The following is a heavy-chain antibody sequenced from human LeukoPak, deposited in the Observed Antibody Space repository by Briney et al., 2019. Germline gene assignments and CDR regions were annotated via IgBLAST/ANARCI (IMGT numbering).Heavy chain of an antibody. CDR1: GFTFSSYA. V-gene: IGHV3-23*01. CDR3: AKDRYGDYEAD. CDR2: ISGSGGST. Sequence: GALRLSCAASGFTFSSYAMSWVRQAPGKGLGWVSAISGSGGSTYYADSVKGRFTISRDNSKNTLYLQMNSLRAEDTAVYYCAKDRYGDYEADWGQGTLVTVSS. J-gene: IGHJ4*02. D-gene: IGHD4-17*01.